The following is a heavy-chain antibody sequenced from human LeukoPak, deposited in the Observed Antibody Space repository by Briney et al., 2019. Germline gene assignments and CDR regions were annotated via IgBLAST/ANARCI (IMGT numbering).Heavy chain of an antibody. D-gene: IGHD5-24*01. V-gene: IGHV3-72*01. CDR1: GFSISDHY. J-gene: IGHJ4*02. Sequence: PGWALTLSCPVCGFSISDHYMDWVRQAPGKGLEWVGRTRNKANSYTTEYAASVKGRFIISRDDSKNSLYLQMNSLSTEDTAVYYCTRSDNYSPDYWGQGSLVTVSS. CDR2: TRNKANSYTT. CDR3: TRSDNYSPDY.